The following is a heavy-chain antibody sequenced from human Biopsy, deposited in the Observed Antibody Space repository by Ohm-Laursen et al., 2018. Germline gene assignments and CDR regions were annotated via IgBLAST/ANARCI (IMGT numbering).Heavy chain of an antibody. CDR1: GFTFSSHA. D-gene: IGHD3-10*01. J-gene: IGHJ4*02. CDR2: IYGGGFGT. Sequence: GSLRLSCAASGFTFSSHAMSWVRQAPGKGLEWVAGIYGGGFGTYYADSVKGRFSISRDNSENTLYLHINSLRAEDTAVYFCAKFEGDPTPSYYFDYWGQGTLVTVSS. CDR3: AKFEGDPTPSYYFDY. V-gene: IGHV3-23*01.